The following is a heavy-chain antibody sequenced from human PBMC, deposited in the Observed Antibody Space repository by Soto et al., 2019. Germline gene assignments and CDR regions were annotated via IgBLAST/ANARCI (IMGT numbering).Heavy chain of an antibody. Sequence: SETLSLTCAVYGGSFSGYYWSWIRQPPGKGLEWIGEINHSGSTNYNPSLKSRVTISVDTSKNQFSLELSSVTAADTAVYYCERGYGANYYYYGMDVWGQGTTVTVSS. D-gene: IGHD4-17*01. J-gene: IGHJ6*02. CDR2: INHSGST. CDR1: GGSFSGYY. CDR3: ERGYGANYYYYGMDV. V-gene: IGHV4-34*01.